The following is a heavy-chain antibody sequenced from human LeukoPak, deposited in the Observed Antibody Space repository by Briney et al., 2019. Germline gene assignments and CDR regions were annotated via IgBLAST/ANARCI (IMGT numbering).Heavy chain of an antibody. CDR1: GGSISSGDYY. J-gene: IGHJ4*02. V-gene: IGHV4-30-4*01. CDR2: IYYSGSS. Sequence: PSETLSLTCTVSGGSISSGDYYWSWIRQPPGKGLEWIGYIYYSGSSCFSPSLKSRVTISVDTSKNQFSLKLSSVTAADTALYYCARLKVDANNYFDYWGQGTLVTVSS. D-gene: IGHD1-26*01. CDR3: ARLKVDANNYFDY.